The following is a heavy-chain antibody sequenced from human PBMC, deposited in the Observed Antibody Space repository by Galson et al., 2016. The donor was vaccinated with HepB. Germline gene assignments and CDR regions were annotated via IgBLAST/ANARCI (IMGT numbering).Heavy chain of an antibody. Sequence: QSGAEVKKPGESLKISCKGSGYRFTNNWIHWVRQMPGKGLEWMGFIYPGASDTRYSPSFQGQVTFSADKSISTAYLQWSSLEASDTGIYYCARHVNLVRGRGEKSYYYGMDVWGQGTTVTVSS. J-gene: IGHJ6*01. CDR2: IYPGASDT. CDR1: GYRFTNNW. V-gene: IGHV5-51*01. D-gene: IGHD3-10*01. CDR3: ARHVNLVRGRGEKSYYYGMDV.